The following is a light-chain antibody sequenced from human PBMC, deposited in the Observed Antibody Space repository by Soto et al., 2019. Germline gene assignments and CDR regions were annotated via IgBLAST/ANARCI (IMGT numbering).Light chain of an antibody. CDR3: QQRGNWPPTWT. CDR2: DAS. V-gene: IGKV3-11*01. Sequence: EIVLTQSPATLSLSPGERATLSCRASQSIGYYLAWYQEKPGQAPRLLIYDASIRATGIPARFSGSWYGTDFTLTINGLEPEDSAVYYCQQRGNWPPTWTLGKGTKVENK. J-gene: IGKJ1*01. CDR1: QSIGYY.